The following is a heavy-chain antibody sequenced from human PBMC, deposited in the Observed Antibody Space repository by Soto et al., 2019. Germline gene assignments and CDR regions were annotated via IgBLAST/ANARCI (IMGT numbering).Heavy chain of an antibody. CDR1: GGTFSSYT. CDR2: IIPILGIA. V-gene: IGHV1-69*02. CDR3: ASIAAAATMFDY. Sequence: QVQLVQSGAEVKKPGSSVKVSCKASGGTFSSYTISWVRQAPGQGLEWMGRIIPILGIANYAQKFQGRVTNTADKPTSTAYMERSSLRSEDTAVYYCASIAAAATMFDYWGQGTLVTVSS. D-gene: IGHD6-13*01. J-gene: IGHJ4*02.